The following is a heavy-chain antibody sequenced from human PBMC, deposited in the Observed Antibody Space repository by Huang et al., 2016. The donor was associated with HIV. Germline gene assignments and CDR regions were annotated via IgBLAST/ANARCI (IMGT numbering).Heavy chain of an antibody. Sequence: QVQLVQSGAEVKKPGSSVRVSCEAFGGTFSSYAINWVRQDPGHGLEWMGGIIPIFGTPNYAQKFQGRVTITADESTSTAYMELSSLRSDDTAVYYCARDRKYDNAWYWFDPWGQGTLVTVSS. V-gene: IGHV1-69*01. CDR3: ARDRKYDNAWYWFDP. CDR1: GGTFSSYA. J-gene: IGHJ5*02. CDR2: IIPIFGTP. D-gene: IGHD1-1*01.